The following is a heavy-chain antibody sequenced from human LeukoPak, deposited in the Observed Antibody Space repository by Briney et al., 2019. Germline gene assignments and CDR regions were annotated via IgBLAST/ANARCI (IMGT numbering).Heavy chain of an antibody. J-gene: IGHJ4*02. CDR1: GGSISSINYY. V-gene: IGHV4-39*07. CDR3: ARSAAGFSADSDY. Sequence: PSETLSLTCTVSGGSISSINYYWGWIRQPPGKGLEWIGSIYHSGSTYYNPSLKSRVTISVDTSKNQFSLKLSSVTAADTAVYYCARSAAGFSADSDYWGQGTLVTVSS. CDR2: IYHSGST. D-gene: IGHD6-13*01.